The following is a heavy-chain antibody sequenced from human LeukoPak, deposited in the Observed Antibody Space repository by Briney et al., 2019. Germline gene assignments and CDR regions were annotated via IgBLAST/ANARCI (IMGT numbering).Heavy chain of an antibody. CDR1: GFTFSSYG. Sequence: GGSLRLSCAAFGFTFSSYGMHWVRQAPGKGLEWVAVISYDGSNKYYADSVKGRFTISRDNSKNTLYLQMNSLRAEDTAVYYCAKDMVRGVIIPYYFDYWGQGTLVTVSS. V-gene: IGHV3-30*18. D-gene: IGHD3-10*01. CDR2: ISYDGSNK. CDR3: AKDMVRGVIIPYYFDY. J-gene: IGHJ4*02.